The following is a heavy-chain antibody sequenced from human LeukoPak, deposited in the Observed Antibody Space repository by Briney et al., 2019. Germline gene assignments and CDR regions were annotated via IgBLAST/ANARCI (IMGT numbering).Heavy chain of an antibody. Sequence: SETLSLTCAVYGGSFSGYYWSWIRQPPGKGLEGIGEINHSGSTNYNPSLKSRVTISVDTSKNQFSLKLSSVTAADTAVYYCARAGLNGDVDYWGQGTLVTVSS. CDR3: ARAGLNGDVDY. D-gene: IGHD4-17*01. V-gene: IGHV4-34*01. J-gene: IGHJ4*02. CDR1: GGSFSGYY. CDR2: INHSGST.